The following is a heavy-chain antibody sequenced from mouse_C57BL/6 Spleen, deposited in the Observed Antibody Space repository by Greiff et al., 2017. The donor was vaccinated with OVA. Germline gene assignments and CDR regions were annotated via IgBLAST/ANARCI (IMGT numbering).Heavy chain of an antibody. CDR1: GYAFSSSW. J-gene: IGHJ2*01. Sequence: VQLQESGPELVKPGASVKISCKASGYAFSSSWMNWVKQRPGKGLEWIGRIYPGDGDTNYNGKFKGKATLTADKSSSTAYMQLSSLTSEDSAVYFCATIDSSGYVDYWGQGTTLTVSS. D-gene: IGHD3-2*02. CDR2: IYPGDGDT. V-gene: IGHV1-82*01. CDR3: ATIDSSGYVDY.